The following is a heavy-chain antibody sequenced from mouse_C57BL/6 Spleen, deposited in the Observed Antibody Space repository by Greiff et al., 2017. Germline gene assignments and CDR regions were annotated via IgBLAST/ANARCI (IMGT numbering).Heavy chain of an antibody. CDR1: GYTFTSYW. J-gene: IGHJ4*01. D-gene: IGHD3-2*02. V-gene: IGHV1-69*01. CDR2: IDPSDSYT. Sequence: QVQLQQPGAELVMPGASVTLSCKASGYTFTSYWMHWVKQRPGQGLEWIGEIDPSDSYTNYNQKFKGKSTLTVDKSSSTAYMQLSSLTSEDSAVYYCARWGSGPAYAMDYWGQGTSVTVSS. CDR3: ARWGSGPAYAMDY.